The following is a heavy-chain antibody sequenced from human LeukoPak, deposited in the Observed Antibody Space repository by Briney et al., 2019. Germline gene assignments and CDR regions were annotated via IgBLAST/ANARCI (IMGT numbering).Heavy chain of an antibody. V-gene: IGHV3-21*01. D-gene: IGHD1-1*01. CDR1: GFTFSTYS. CDR3: TRVIPRATVYNDAFDI. Sequence: GGSLRLSCTASGFTFSTYSMNWVRRAPGKGLQWVSSISSSNNVIYYADSVKGRFTISRDNTKNSVYLQMNSLRASDTAVYYCTRVIPRATVYNDAFDIWGQGTMVTVSS. J-gene: IGHJ3*02. CDR2: ISSSNNVI.